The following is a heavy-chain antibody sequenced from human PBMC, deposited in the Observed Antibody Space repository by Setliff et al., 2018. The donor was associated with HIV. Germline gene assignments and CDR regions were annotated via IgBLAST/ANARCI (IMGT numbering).Heavy chain of an antibody. J-gene: IGHJ4*02. D-gene: IGHD6-6*01. V-gene: IGHV4-61*09. CDR3: ARDLLGSSSLVDY. CDR2: IHTSGSS. Sequence: PSETLSLTCTVSGGPISSGSYYWSWIRQPAGKGLEWIGHIHTSGSSSYNPSLKSRVIISLDTSKNQISLKLNSVTAADTAVYYCARDLLGSSSLVDYWGQGTLVTVSS. CDR1: GGPISSGSYY.